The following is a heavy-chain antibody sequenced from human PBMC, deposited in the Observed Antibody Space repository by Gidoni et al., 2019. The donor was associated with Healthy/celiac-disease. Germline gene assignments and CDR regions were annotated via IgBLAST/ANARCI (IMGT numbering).Heavy chain of an antibody. Sequence: QLQLQESGPGLVKPSETLSLACTVSGGSISSNSSYWGWIRQPPGKGLEWIGSIYYSGSTYYNPSLKSRVTISVDTSKTQFSLKLSSVTAADTAVYYCARHERAYGGKYPLESAFDIWGQGTMVTVSS. CDR1: GGSISSNSSY. CDR3: ARHERAYGGKYPLESAFDI. CDR2: IYYSGST. D-gene: IGHD4-17*01. V-gene: IGHV4-39*01. J-gene: IGHJ3*02.